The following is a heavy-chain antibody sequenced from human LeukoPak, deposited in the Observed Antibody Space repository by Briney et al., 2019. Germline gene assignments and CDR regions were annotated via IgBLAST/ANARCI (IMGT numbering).Heavy chain of an antibody. CDR1: GFTVSSNY. CDR2: IYSGGST. D-gene: IGHD5-18*01. CDR3: ARISGYSYVPYYFDY. Sequence: GGSLRLSCAASGFTVSSNYMSWVRQAPGKGLEWVSVIYSGGSTYYADSVKGRFTISRDNSKNTLYLQMNSLRAEDTAVYYCARISGYSYVPYYFDYWGQGTLVTVST. J-gene: IGHJ4*02. V-gene: IGHV3-66*02.